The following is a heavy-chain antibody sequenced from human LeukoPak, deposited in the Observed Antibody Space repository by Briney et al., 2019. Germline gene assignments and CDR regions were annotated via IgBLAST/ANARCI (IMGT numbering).Heavy chain of an antibody. J-gene: IGHJ4*02. Sequence: PGGSLRLSCAASGFPFSSYVMSWVRQAPGKGLEWVSTIKGTVGNIYYADPVKGRFTVSRDNSKNTLYLQMNSLRAEDTAVYYCAKDWYDYIWGSYRVPFDYWGQGTLVTVSS. V-gene: IGHV3-23*01. CDR1: GFPFSSYV. D-gene: IGHD3-16*02. CDR3: AKDWYDYIWGSYRVPFDY. CDR2: IKGTVGNI.